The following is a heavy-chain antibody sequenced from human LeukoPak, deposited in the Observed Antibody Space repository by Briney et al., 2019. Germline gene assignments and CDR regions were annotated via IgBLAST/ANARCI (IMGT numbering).Heavy chain of an antibody. J-gene: IGHJ4*02. CDR2: IKQDGSEK. Sequence: GGSLRLSCAASGFTFSSYWMSWVRQAPGKGLEWVANIKQDGSEKHYVDSVKGRFTISRDNAKNSLYLQMNSLRAEDTAVYYCATIRQLEQADYWGQGTLVTVSS. CDR1: GFTFSSYW. CDR3: ATIRQLEQADY. D-gene: IGHD6-6*01. V-gene: IGHV3-7*01.